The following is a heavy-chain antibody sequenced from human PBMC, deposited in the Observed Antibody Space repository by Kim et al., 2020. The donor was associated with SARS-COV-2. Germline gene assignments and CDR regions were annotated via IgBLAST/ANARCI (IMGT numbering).Heavy chain of an antibody. CDR3: ARDNSSSCHLVDD. CDR1: GGSFSGYY. J-gene: IGHJ4*02. CDR2: INHSGST. V-gene: IGHV4-34*01. Sequence: SETLSLTCAVYGGSFSGYYWSWIRQPPGKGLEWIGEINHSGSTNYNPSLKSRVTISVDTSKNQFSLKLSSVTAADTAVYYFARDNSSSCHLVDDWGQGTQEPVSS. D-gene: IGHD6-13*01.